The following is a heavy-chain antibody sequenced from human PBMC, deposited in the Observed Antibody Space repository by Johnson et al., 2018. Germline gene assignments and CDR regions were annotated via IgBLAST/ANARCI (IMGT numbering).Heavy chain of an antibody. Sequence: QVQLQESGPGLVNPSEPLSLTCTVSGGSISSFYWSWIRQPPGKGLEWIGYIYYSGSTSYNPSLKSRDTISVDTSKNQFSLKLSPVTAADTAVYYCARGEYTYGYRGAFDIWGQGTMVTVSS. CDR1: GGSISSFY. V-gene: IGHV4-59*01. CDR2: IYYSGST. D-gene: IGHD5-18*01. CDR3: ARGEYTYGYRGAFDI. J-gene: IGHJ3*02.